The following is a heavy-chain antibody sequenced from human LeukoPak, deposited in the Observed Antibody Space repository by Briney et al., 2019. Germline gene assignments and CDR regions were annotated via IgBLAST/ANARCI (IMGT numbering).Heavy chain of an antibody. J-gene: IGHJ4*02. CDR2: INQSGST. CDR1: GGSFSGYY. D-gene: IGHD3-10*01. CDR3: ARLDYYGSGSQVYFDY. Sequence: SETLSLTCAVYGGSFSGYYWSWIRQPPGKGLEWIGEINQSGSTNYNPSLKSRVTISVDTSKNQFSLKLSSVTAADTAVYYCARLDYYGSGSQVYFDYWGQGTLVTVSS. V-gene: IGHV4-34*01.